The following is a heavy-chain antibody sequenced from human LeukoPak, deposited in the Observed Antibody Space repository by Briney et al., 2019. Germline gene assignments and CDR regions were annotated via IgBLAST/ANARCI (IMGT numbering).Heavy chain of an antibody. Sequence: GGSLRLSCAASGFTFSSYGMHWVRQAPGKGLEWVAFIRYDGSNKYYADSVKGRFTISRDNSKNTLYLQMNSLRAEDTAVYYCAKADMYNWNDETLLDYWGQGTLVTVSS. CDR3: AKADMYNWNDETLLDY. CDR2: IRYDGSNK. D-gene: IGHD1-20*01. V-gene: IGHV3-30*02. CDR1: GFTFSSYG. J-gene: IGHJ4*02.